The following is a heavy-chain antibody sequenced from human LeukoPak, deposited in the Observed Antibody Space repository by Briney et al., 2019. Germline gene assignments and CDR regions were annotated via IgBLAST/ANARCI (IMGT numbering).Heavy chain of an antibody. J-gene: IGHJ4*02. CDR1: GGSISSDY. CDR2: ISYSGST. V-gene: IGHV4-59*01. D-gene: IGHD6-19*01. CDR3: AREAVSGWYDYFDY. Sequence: SETLSLTCTVSGGSISSDYWSWIRQPPGKGLELIGYISYSGSTNYNPSLRSRVTISVDTSKNQFSLKLSSVTAADTAVYYCAREAVSGWYDYFDYWGQGTLVTVSS.